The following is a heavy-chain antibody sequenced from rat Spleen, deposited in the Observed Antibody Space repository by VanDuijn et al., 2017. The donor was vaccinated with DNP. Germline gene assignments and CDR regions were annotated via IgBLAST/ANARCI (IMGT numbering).Heavy chain of an antibody. CDR2: IKPESNNYAT. CDR1: GFTFSTAW. V-gene: IGHV6-6*01. J-gene: IGHJ4*01. Sequence: EVQLVESGGGLVQPGNSLKLSCATSGFTFSTAWMYWYRQFAEKRLEWVARIKPESNNYATDYTDSVKGRFTISRDDSKSAIYLQMNNLKEEDTAIYYCASPGTWGQGTSVTVSS. D-gene: IGHD1-4*01. CDR3: ASPGT.